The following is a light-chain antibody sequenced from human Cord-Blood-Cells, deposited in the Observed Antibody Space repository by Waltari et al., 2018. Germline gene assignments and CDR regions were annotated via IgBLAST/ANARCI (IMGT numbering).Light chain of an antibody. CDR3: SSYTSSSFYV. Sequence: QSALTQPASVYGSPGQSITISCTATSSDVGGYNYVFWYQQHPGKAHKLMIYDVSNRPSGVSNRFSGSKSGNTASLTISGLQAEDEADYYCSSYTSSSFYVFGTGTKVTVL. CDR1: SSDVGGYNY. J-gene: IGLJ1*01. CDR2: DVS. V-gene: IGLV2-14*03.